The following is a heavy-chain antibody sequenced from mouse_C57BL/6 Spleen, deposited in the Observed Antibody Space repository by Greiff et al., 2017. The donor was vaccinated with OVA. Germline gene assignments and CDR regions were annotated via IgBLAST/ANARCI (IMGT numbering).Heavy chain of an antibody. V-gene: IGHV5-17*01. CDR1: GFTFSDYG. CDR2: ISSGSSTI. Sequence: EVQLQESGGGLVKPGGSLKLSCAASGFTFSDYGMHWVRQAPEKGLEWVAYISSGSSTIYYADTVKGRFTISRDNAKNTLFLQMTSLRSEDTAMYYCARDYSNLYYAMDYWGQGTSVTVSS. D-gene: IGHD2-5*01. J-gene: IGHJ4*01. CDR3: ARDYSNLYYAMDY.